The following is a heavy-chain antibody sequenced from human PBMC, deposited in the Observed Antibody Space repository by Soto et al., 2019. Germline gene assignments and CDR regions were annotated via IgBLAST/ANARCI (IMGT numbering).Heavy chain of an antibody. J-gene: IGHJ4*01. CDR2: IYSGGST. Sequence: GSLRHCCAASGFTVGSLYMTWVRQAPGKGLEWVSVIYSGGSTYYADSVKGRFTISRDNSKNTLYLQMNSLRAEYTAVYYCARTRSYYLYFDYWGHGT. CDR1: GFTVGSLY. D-gene: IGHD3-22*01. CDR3: ARTRSYYLYFDY. V-gene: IGHV3-66*01.